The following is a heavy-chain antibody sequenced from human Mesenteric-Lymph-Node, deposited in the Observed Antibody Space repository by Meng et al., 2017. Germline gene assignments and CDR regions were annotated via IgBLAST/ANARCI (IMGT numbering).Heavy chain of an antibody. V-gene: IGHV3-49*03. CDR3: TRGHTVTTVTIVIYYYYGMDV. CDR1: GLNFGDYA. J-gene: IGHJ6*02. D-gene: IGHD4-17*01. Sequence: GESLKISCTASGLNFGDYAMSWFRQAPGKGLEWVGFVRSQAYGGTTEYAASVKGRFTISRDDSKSIAYLQMNSLQTEDTAVYYCTRGHTVTTVTIVIYYYYGMDVWGQGTTVTVSS. CDR2: VRSQAYGGTT.